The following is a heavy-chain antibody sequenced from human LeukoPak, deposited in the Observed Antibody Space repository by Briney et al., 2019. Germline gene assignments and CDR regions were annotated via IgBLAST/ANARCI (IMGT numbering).Heavy chain of an antibody. J-gene: IGHJ4*02. Sequence: SETLSLTCAVYGGSFSGYYWSWIRQPPGKGLEWIGEINHSGSTNYNPSLKSRVTISVDTSKNQFSLKLSSVTAADTAVYYCAKAYHSSGWNNYLEYWGQGTLVTVSS. V-gene: IGHV4-34*01. CDR1: GGSFSGYY. CDR3: AKAYHSSGWNNYLEY. CDR2: INHSGST. D-gene: IGHD6-19*01.